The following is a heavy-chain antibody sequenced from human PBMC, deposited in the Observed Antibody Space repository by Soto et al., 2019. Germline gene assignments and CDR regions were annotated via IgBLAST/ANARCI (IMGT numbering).Heavy chain of an antibody. CDR2: ISTSGTT. CDR3: ARDRVGAAALTSDAFDI. D-gene: IGHD6-13*01. CDR1: GRSISSYY. J-gene: IGHJ3*02. Sequence: PSETMSLTCTVSGRSISSYYSSWNRQPAGKGLEWIGRISTSGTTNYNPSLTSRATMSVDTSKNQFSMKLSSVTAADTSVYYCARDRVGAAALTSDAFDIWGQGTMVTVSS. V-gene: IGHV4-4*07.